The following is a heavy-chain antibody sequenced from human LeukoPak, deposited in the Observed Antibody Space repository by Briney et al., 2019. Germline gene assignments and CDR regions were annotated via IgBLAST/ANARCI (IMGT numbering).Heavy chain of an antibody. CDR1: GGSISSYY. V-gene: IGHV4-59*01. Sequence: SETLSLTCTVSGGSISSYYWSWIRQPPGKGLEWIGYIYYSGSTDYNPSLKSRVTISVDTSKNQFSLKLSSVTAADTAVYYCARGDIVVVVAVTREQPFFDYWGQGTLVTVSS. J-gene: IGHJ4*02. CDR3: ARGDIVVVVAVTREQPFFDY. D-gene: IGHD2-15*01. CDR2: IYYSGST.